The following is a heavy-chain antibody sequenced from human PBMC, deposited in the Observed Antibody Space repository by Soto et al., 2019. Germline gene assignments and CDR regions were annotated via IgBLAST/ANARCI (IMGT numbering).Heavy chain of an antibody. Sequence: GGSLRLSCAASGFTFSSYAMSWVRQAPGKGLEWVSAISGSGGSTYYADSVKGRFTISRDNSKNTLYLQMNSLRAEDTAVYYCAKDHRLGYYGSGSYPSVPIFDPWGQGTLVTVSS. CDR1: GFTFSSYA. V-gene: IGHV3-23*01. D-gene: IGHD3-10*01. CDR3: AKDHRLGYYGSGSYPSVPIFDP. J-gene: IGHJ5*02. CDR2: ISGSGGST.